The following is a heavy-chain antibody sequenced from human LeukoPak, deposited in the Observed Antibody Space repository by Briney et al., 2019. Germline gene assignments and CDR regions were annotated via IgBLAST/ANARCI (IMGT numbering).Heavy chain of an antibody. V-gene: IGHV3-21*04. CDR2: ISGLSTHI. CDR1: GFTFSDYD. D-gene: IGHD6-13*01. J-gene: IGHJ5*02. Sequence: GGSLRLSCSASGFTFSDYDMNWVRQAPGKGLEWVSSISGLSTHIYYGDSVKGRFSISRDNAKNSVYLQMNSLRAEDTAVYYCAKSFGDYSSTWNTRNWFDPWGQGTLVTVSS. CDR3: AKSFGDYSSTWNTRNWFDP.